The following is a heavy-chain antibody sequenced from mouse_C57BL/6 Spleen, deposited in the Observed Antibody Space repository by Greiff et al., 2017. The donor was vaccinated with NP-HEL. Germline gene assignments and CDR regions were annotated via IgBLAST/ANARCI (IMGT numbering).Heavy chain of an antibody. CDR2: IDPNSGGT. J-gene: IGHJ3*01. CDR3: ARDQLDSNYVGFAY. V-gene: IGHV1-72*01. D-gene: IGHD2-5*01. CDR1: GYTFTSYW. Sequence: QVHVKQPGAELVKPGASVKLSCKASGYTFTSYWMHWVKQRPGRGLEWIGRIDPNSGGTKYNERFKSKATLTVDKPSSTAYMQLSSLTSEDSAVYYCARDQLDSNYVGFAYWGQGTLVTVSA.